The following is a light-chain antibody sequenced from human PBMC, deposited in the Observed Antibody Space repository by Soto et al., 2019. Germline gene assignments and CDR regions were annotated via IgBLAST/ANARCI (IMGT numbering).Light chain of an antibody. J-gene: IGLJ2*01. CDR1: SSNVGNNL. Sequence: QSVLTQPPSVSAAPGQKVTISCSGSSSNVGNNLVSWYQQLPGTAPTLVIYDNNRRPWGIPDRFSGSKSGTSATLGISELQTGDEANYYCASWDSSLSAGVFGGGTKVTV. CDR3: ASWDSSLSAGV. CDR2: DNN. V-gene: IGLV1-51*01.